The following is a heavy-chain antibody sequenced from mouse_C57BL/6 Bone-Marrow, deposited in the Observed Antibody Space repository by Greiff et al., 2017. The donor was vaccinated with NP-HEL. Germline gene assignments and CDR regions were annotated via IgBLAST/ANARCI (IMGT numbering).Heavy chain of an antibody. Sequence: VQLKESGPGLVKPSQSLSLTCSVTGYSITSGYYWNWIRQFPGNKLEWMGYISYDGSNNYNPSLKNRISITRDTSKNQFFLKLNSVTTEDTATYYCARGECDGYYPSYAMDYWGQGTSVTVSS. V-gene: IGHV3-6*01. CDR2: ISYDGSN. D-gene: IGHD2-3*01. J-gene: IGHJ4*01. CDR1: GYSITSGYY. CDR3: ARGECDGYYPSYAMDY.